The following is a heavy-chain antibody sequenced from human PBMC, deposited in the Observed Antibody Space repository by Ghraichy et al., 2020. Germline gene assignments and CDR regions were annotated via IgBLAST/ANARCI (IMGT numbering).Heavy chain of an antibody. D-gene: IGHD6-19*01. CDR3: ARGRGSGWYSYYYYGMDV. J-gene: IGHJ6*02. Sequence: SDTLSLTCAVYGGSFSGYYWSWIRQPPGKGLEWIGEINHSGSTNYNPSLKSRVTISVDTSKNQFSLKLSSVTAADTAVYYCARGRGSGWYSYYYYGMDVWGQGTTVTVSS. V-gene: IGHV4-34*01. CDR1: GGSFSGYY. CDR2: INHSGST.